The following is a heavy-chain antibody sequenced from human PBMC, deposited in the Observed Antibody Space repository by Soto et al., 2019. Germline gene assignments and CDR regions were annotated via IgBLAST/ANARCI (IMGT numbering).Heavy chain of an antibody. J-gene: IGHJ4*02. Sequence: SETLSLTCTVSGGSISSGDYYWSWIRQPPGKGLEWIGYIYYSGSTYYNPSLKSRVTISVDTSKNQFSLKLSSVTAADTAVYYCAREYCSSTSCFQYYFDYWGQGTLVTVSS. CDR1: GGSISSGDYY. CDR3: AREYCSSTSCFQYYFDY. D-gene: IGHD2-2*01. V-gene: IGHV4-30-4*01. CDR2: IYYSGST.